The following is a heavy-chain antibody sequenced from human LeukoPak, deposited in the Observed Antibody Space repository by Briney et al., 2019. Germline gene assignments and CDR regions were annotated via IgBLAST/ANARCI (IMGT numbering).Heavy chain of an antibody. CDR2: INPNSGGT. J-gene: IGHJ4*02. Sequence: ASVKVSCKASGYTFTGYYMHWVQQAPGQGLEWMGWINPNSGGTNYAQKFQGWVTMTRDTSISTAYMELSRLRSDDTAVYYCASSWSLPAAMDYWGQGTLVTVSS. CDR1: GYTFTGYY. D-gene: IGHD2-2*01. CDR3: ASSWSLPAAMDY. V-gene: IGHV1-2*04.